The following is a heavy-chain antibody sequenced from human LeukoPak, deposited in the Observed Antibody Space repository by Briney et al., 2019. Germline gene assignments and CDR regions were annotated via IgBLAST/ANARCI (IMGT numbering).Heavy chain of an antibody. V-gene: IGHV4-59*11. CDR3: ARRSSSSYYYYYMDV. CDR2: IDYSGST. Sequence: SETLSLTCTVSGDSISSHYWSWIRQPPGKGLECIGSIDYSGSTNYNPSLRSRVTISVDTSKKQFSLMLRSVTAADTAVYYCARRSSSSYYYYYMDVWGKGTTVTVSS. CDR1: GDSISSHY. D-gene: IGHD6-13*01. J-gene: IGHJ6*03.